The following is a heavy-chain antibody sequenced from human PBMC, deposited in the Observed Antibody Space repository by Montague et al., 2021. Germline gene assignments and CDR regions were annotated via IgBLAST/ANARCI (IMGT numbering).Heavy chain of an antibody. Sequence: SETLSLTCAVSGGSISSSNWWSWVRQPPGKGLEWIGEIYHSGNTNCNPSLKSRVTISVDKSKNQFSLKLRSVTAADTAVYYCARDRWFGELSIWGQGTLVPVSS. V-gene: IGHV4-4*02. J-gene: IGHJ4*02. CDR3: ARDRWFGELSI. D-gene: IGHD3-10*01. CDR2: IYHSGNT. CDR1: GGSISSSNW.